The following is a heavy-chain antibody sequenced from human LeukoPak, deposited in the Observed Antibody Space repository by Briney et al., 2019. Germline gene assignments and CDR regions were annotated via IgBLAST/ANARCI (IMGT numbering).Heavy chain of an antibody. V-gene: IGHV3-21*01. CDR3: ARQYCSGGSCYPRAFDI. D-gene: IGHD2-15*01. J-gene: IGHJ3*02. CDR2: ISSNSSYI. CDR1: GFTFSSYS. Sequence: GRSLRLSCAASGFTFSSYSMNWVRQAPGTGLEWVSSISSNSSYIYYADSVKGRFTISRDNAKNSLYLQMNSLRAEDTAVYYCARQYCSGGSCYPRAFDIWGQGTMVTVSS.